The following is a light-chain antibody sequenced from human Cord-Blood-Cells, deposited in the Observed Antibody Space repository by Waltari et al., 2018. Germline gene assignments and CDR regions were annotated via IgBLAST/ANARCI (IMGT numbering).Light chain of an antibody. J-gene: IGKJ5*01. Sequence: DIQMTQSPSSLSASVGDRVTITCRASQSISRNLTWYQQEPGKGPKLLIYAASSLQSGVPSMFSGSGSGTEFTLSISSLQPEDFATYYCQQGYSTPSIPFGQGTRRESK. CDR3: QQGYSTPSIP. V-gene: IGKV1-39*01. CDR1: QSISRN. CDR2: AAS.